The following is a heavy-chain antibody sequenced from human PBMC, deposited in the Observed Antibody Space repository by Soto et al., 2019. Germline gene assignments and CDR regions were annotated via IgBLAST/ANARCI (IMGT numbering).Heavy chain of an antibody. D-gene: IGHD5-12*01. V-gene: IGHV4-4*02. CDR1: GGSISSSNW. CDR3: ARKDIADSYYFDY. CDR2: IYHSGST. J-gene: IGHJ4*02. Sequence: QVQLQESGPGLVKPSGTLSLTCAVSGGSISSSNWWSWVRQPPGKGLEWIGEIYHSGSTNYNPSPTSRVTILVDKSKDQFSLKLSSVTAAYTAVYYCARKDIADSYYFDYWGQGTLVTVSS.